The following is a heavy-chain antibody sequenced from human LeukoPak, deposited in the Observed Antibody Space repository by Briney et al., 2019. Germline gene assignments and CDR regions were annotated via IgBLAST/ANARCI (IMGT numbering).Heavy chain of an antibody. Sequence: GGSLRLSCAASGFTFSSYGMHWVRQAPGKGLEWVAVIWYDGSNKYYADSVKGRFTISRDNSKNTLDLQMNSLRAEDTAVYYCARDRSYDFWRGYSTPDYWGQGTLVTVSS. D-gene: IGHD3-3*01. CDR2: IWYDGSNK. CDR3: ARDRSYDFWRGYSTPDY. CDR1: GFTFSSYG. V-gene: IGHV3-33*01. J-gene: IGHJ4*02.